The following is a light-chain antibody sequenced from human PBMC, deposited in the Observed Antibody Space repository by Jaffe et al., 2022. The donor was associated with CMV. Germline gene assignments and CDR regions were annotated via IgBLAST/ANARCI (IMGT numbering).Light chain of an antibody. V-gene: IGKV3-15*01. CDR2: GAS. J-gene: IGKJ2*01. CDR3: QHYNNWPPLYI. CDR1: QSISNN. Sequence: ELVMTQSPVTLSVSPGERATLSCRASQSISNNLAWYQQKPGQVPRLLIYGASTRATGIPARFSGSGSGTEFTLTISSLQSEDFAVYYCQHYNNWPPLYIFGQGTKLEIK.